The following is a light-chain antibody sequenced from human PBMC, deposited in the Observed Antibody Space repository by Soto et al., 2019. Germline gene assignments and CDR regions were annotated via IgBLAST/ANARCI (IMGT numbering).Light chain of an antibody. J-gene: IGKJ5*01. CDR1: ESISSY. Sequence: DIQMTQSPSSLSASVGDRVTITFRASESISSYLNWYQQKPGKAPKLLIYAASSFQSGVPSRFSGSGSGTDFTLTISSLQPEDFATYFCQQSYSSPTTFGQGTRLEIK. V-gene: IGKV1-39*01. CDR2: AAS. CDR3: QQSYSSPTT.